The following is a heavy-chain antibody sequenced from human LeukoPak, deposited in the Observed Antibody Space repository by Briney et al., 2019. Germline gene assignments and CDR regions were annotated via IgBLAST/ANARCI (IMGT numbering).Heavy chain of an antibody. Sequence: PGGSLRLSCAASGFTFSSYGMHWVRQARGKGLEWVAVIWYDGSNKYYADSVKGRFTISRDNSKNTLYPQMNSLRAEDTAVYYCASIPDCSSTSCYILGINDWGQGTLVTVSS. CDR3: ASIPDCSSTSCYILGIND. J-gene: IGHJ4*02. D-gene: IGHD2-2*02. CDR1: GFTFSSYG. V-gene: IGHV3-33*01. CDR2: IWYDGSNK.